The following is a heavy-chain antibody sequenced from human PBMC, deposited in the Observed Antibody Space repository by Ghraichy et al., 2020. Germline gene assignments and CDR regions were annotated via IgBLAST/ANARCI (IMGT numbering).Heavy chain of an antibody. CDR1: GGSISSYY. J-gene: IGHJ6*02. CDR2: IYTSGST. V-gene: IGHV4-4*09. Sequence: ETLSLTCTVSGGSISSYYWSWIRQPPGKGLEWIGYIYTSGSTNYNPSLKSRVTISVDTSKNQFSLKLSSVTAADTAVYYCARYGGRSYYYYYGMDVWGQGTTVTVSS. CDR3: ARYGGRSYYYYYGMDV. D-gene: IGHD3-10*01.